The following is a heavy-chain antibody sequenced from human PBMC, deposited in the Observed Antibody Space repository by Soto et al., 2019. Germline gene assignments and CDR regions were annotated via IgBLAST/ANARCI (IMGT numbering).Heavy chain of an antibody. Sequence: QVQLVQCGAEVKKPGASVKVSCKASGYTFTSYGISWVRQAPGQGLEWMGWISAYNGNTNYAQKLQGRVTMTTDTSTSTAYMELRSLRSDDTAVYYCARDQNYYGSGSYSWFDPWGQGTLVTVSS. D-gene: IGHD3-10*01. V-gene: IGHV1-18*01. CDR3: ARDQNYYGSGSYSWFDP. CDR2: ISAYNGNT. J-gene: IGHJ5*02. CDR1: GYTFTSYG.